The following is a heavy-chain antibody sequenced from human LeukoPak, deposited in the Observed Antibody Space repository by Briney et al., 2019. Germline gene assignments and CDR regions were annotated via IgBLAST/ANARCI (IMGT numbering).Heavy chain of an antibody. V-gene: IGHV3-9*01. CDR2: ISTNSGSM. CDR1: GFTFDDYA. D-gene: IGHD1-1*01. CDR3: AKTTGTKDAFDI. Sequence: GGSLRLSCAASGFTFDDYAMHWVRQAPGKGLEWVSSISTNSGSMDYADSMKGRFVISRDNAKNSLYLQMNSLRPEDTALYYCAKTTGTKDAFDIWGQGTMVTVSS. J-gene: IGHJ3*02.